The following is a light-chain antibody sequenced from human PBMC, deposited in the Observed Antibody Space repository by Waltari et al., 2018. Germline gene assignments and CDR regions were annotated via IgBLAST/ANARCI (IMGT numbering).Light chain of an antibody. V-gene: IGKV2-30*02. CDR2: RVS. CDR1: QSLVHSDGHTH. CDR3: MQGTHWPYT. J-gene: IGKJ2*01. Sequence: DVVMTQSPFSLPVTLGQAASISCKSSQSLVHSDGHTHLTWFQQRPGQSPRRLIYRVSKRDSGVPDRFSGSGSGTDFTLKISRVEAEDIGVYYCMQGTHWPYTFGQGTKLEIK.